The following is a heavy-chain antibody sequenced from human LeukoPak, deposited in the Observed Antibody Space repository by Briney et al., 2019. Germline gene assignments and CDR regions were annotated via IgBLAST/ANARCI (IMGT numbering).Heavy chain of an antibody. Sequence: GGSLRLSCAASGFTFSSYGMSWVRQAPGKGLDWVSSISSSGSTIYYADSVKGRFTISRDNAKNSLYLQMNSLRAEDTAVYYCARSSPGYYDSSGYYYNYYFDYWGQGTLVTVYS. CDR1: GFTFSSYG. CDR2: ISSSGSTI. D-gene: IGHD3-22*01. J-gene: IGHJ4*02. V-gene: IGHV3-48*04. CDR3: ARSSPGYYDSSGYYYNYYFDY.